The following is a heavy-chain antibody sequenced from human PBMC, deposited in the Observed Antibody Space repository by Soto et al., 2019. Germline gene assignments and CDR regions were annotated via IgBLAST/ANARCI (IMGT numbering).Heavy chain of an antibody. V-gene: IGHV4-4*08. CDR1: GGSFSPNY. CDR2: IYFGGTT. J-gene: IGHJ6*02. D-gene: IGHD3-10*01. Sequence: SETLSLTCTVSGGSFSPNYWAWIRQPPGKGLEWVGYIYFGGTTSYNPSLKSRVTISLETSNSQFSLRLTSVTAADTAVYYCARDRRYTGSGSFFYYYYGMDVWGQGTTVTVSS. CDR3: ARDRRYTGSGSFFYYYYGMDV.